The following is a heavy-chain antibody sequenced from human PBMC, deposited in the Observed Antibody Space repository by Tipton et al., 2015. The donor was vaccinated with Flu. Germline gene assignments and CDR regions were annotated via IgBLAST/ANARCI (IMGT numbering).Heavy chain of an antibody. D-gene: IGHD4-17*01. J-gene: IGHJ6*02. V-gene: IGHV3-21*01. CDR2: ISSSSSYI. CDR1: GFTFSSYS. CDR3: ARDRPTYGDYSHLYYYYYGMDV. Sequence: SLRLSCAASGFTFSSYSMNWVRQAPGKGLEWVSSISSSSSYIYYADSVKGRFTISRDNAKNSLYLQMNSLRAEDTAVYYCARDRPTYGDYSHLYYYYYGMDVWGQGTTVTVSS.